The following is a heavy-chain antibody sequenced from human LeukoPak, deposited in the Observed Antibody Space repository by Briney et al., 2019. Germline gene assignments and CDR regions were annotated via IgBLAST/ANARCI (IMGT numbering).Heavy chain of an antibody. D-gene: IGHD3-10*01. Sequence: ASVKVSYKASGYTFTSFFMHWVRQAPGQGLEWMGIINPRGGSATSAQRFQGRLTVTRDTSTSTVYMELSSLTSEDTAVYYCARDYHGSGSLTTIDSWGQGTLVTVSS. V-gene: IGHV1-46*01. CDR2: INPRGGSA. CDR1: GYTFTSFF. CDR3: ARDYHGSGSLTTIDS. J-gene: IGHJ4*02.